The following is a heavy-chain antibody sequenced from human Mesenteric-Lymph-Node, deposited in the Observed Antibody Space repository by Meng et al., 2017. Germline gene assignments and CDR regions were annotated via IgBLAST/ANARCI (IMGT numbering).Heavy chain of an antibody. CDR2: IGSSGISI. J-gene: IGHJ4*02. D-gene: IGHD2-21*01. V-gene: IGHV3-11*01. Sequence: GESLKISCAASGFTFSDYYMSWIRQAPGKGLEWVSYIGSSGISIYYADSVKGRFTISRDNAKNSLYLQMNSLRAEDTAVYYCARTQGGRRLVDYWGQGTLVTVSS. CDR3: ARTQGGRRLVDY. CDR1: GFTFSDYY.